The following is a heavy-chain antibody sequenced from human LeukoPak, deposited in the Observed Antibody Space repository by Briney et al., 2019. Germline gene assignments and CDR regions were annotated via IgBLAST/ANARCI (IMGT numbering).Heavy chain of an antibody. D-gene: IGHD5-12*01. J-gene: IGHJ6*03. V-gene: IGHV3-48*01. CDR3: ARSGYDHYYYYYYMDV. Sequence: GGSLRLSCAASGFTFSSYSMNWVRQAPGKGLEWVSYISSSSSTIYYADPVKGRFTISRDNAKNSLYLQMNSLRAEDTAVYYCARSGYDHYYYYYYMDVWGKGTTVTVSS. CDR2: ISSSSSTI. CDR1: GFTFSSYS.